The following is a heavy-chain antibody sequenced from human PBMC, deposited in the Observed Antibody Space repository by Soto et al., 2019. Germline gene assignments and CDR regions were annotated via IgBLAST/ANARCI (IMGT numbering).Heavy chain of an antibody. CDR1: GPGFRAAW. CDR2: IKSKGGGETK. D-gene: IGHD3-22*01. CDR3: THQGDFYDRLDS. J-gene: IGHJ4*02. Sequence: PGGSLRLSCAASGPGFRAAWMKWVRQAPGKGLEGVGRIKSKGGGETKDYAAPVKGRFTISRDDSKNTVYLQMDSLKTDDTAVYYCTHQGDFYDRLDSWGQGTLVTVSS. V-gene: IGHV3-15*07.